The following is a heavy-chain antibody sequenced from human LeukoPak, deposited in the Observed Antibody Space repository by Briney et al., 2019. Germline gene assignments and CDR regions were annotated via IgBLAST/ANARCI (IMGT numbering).Heavy chain of an antibody. D-gene: IGHD3-22*01. J-gene: IGHJ4*02. V-gene: IGHV3-33*01. Sequence: GGSLRLSCAASGFTFSSYGMHWVRQAPGKGLEWVAVIWYDGSNKYYADSAKGRFTISRDNSKNTLYLQMNSLRAEDTAVYYCARDRDYYDSSGYDYWGQGTLVTVSS. CDR1: GFTFSSYG. CDR3: ARDRDYYDSSGYDY. CDR2: IWYDGSNK.